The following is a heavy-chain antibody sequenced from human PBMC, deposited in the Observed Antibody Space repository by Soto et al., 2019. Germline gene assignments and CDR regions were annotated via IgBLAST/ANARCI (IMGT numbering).Heavy chain of an antibody. V-gene: IGHV1-69*13. CDR3: ARQWLQSYYYGMDV. Sequence: GAPVKGSFQGSGGPFSSYAFRWVGQAPGQGLEWMGGIIPIFGTANYAQKFQGRVTITAGESTSTAYMELSSLRSEDTAVYYCARQWLQSYYYGMDVWGQGTTVTVSS. J-gene: IGHJ6*02. CDR2: IIPIFGTA. CDR1: GGPFSSYA. D-gene: IGHD5-12*01.